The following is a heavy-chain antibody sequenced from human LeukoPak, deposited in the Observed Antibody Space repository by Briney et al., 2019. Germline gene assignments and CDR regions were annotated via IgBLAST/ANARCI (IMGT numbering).Heavy chain of an antibody. Sequence: GGSLRLSCAASGFTFSSYGMSWVRQASGKGLEWVSAISGSGGSTYYADSVKGRFTISIDNSKNTLYLQMNSLRAEDAAVYYCARRAGAYTHPYDYWGQGTLVTVSS. J-gene: IGHJ4*02. D-gene: IGHD3-16*01. CDR2: ISGSGGST. CDR3: ARRAGAYTHPYDY. V-gene: IGHV3-23*01. CDR1: GFTFSSYG.